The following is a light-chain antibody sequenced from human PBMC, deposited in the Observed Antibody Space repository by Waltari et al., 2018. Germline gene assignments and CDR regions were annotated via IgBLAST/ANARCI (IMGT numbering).Light chain of an antibody. CDR1: QTLLHSDGQTY. CDR2: AVS. Sequence: DVVMTQTQLSLSVTPGQPASISCKSSQTLLHSDGQTYVYWFLQKPGQSPQLLIYAVSSRVSGVSTKFSGSGSGTDFTLKISRVEAEDVGIYYCMQGLHLPRTFGQGTKVEMK. J-gene: IGKJ1*01. V-gene: IGKV2-29*02. CDR3: MQGLHLPRT.